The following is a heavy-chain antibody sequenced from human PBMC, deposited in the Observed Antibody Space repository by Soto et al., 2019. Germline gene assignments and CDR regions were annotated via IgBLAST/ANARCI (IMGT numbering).Heavy chain of an antibody. V-gene: IGHV1-18*01. Sequence: GASVKVSCKASGYTFTSYGISWVRQAPGQGLEWMGWISAYNGNTNYAQKLQGRVTMTTDTSTSTAYMELRSLRSDDTAVYYCARDFFLISVAGHNWFDPWGQGTLVTVSS. D-gene: IGHD6-19*01. CDR2: ISAYNGNT. CDR1: GYTFTSYG. CDR3: ARDFFLISVAGHNWFDP. J-gene: IGHJ5*02.